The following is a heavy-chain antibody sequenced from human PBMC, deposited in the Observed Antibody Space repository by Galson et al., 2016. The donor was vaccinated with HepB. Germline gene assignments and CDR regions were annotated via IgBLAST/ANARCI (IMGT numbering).Heavy chain of an antibody. J-gene: IGHJ4*02. CDR1: GFTFSSYW. CDR3: ARDMSSGWYWVYFDY. Sequence: SLRLSCAASGFTFSSYWMSWVRQAPGKGLEWVANIKQDGSEKYYVDSVEGRFTISRDNAKNSLYLQMNSLRAEDTAVYYCARDMSSGWYWVYFDYWGQGTLVTVSS. CDR2: IKQDGSEK. D-gene: IGHD6-19*01. V-gene: IGHV3-7*01.